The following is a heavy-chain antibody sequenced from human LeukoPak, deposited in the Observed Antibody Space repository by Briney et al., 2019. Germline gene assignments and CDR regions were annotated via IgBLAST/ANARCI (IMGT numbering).Heavy chain of an antibody. CDR2: ISSSGST. J-gene: IGHJ4*02. CDR1: GGSISSNSNY. CDR3: ATIGYVGNTRFDS. Sequence: PSETLSLTCTVSGGSISSNSNYWGWIRQPPGKGLEWIGSISSSGSTYYTPSLKSRVTVSVDTSKNQFSLKLSSVTAADTAVYYCATIGYVGNTRFDSWGQGTLVTVSS. V-gene: IGHV4-39*01. D-gene: IGHD4-23*01.